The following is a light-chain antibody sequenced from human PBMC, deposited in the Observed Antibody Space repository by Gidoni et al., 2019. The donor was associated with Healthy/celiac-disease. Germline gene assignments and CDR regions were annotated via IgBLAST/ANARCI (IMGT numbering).Light chain of an antibody. CDR3: QQYNSYSPYS. CDR1: QSISSW. J-gene: IGKJ2*03. V-gene: IGKV1-5*03. CDR2: KAS. Sequence: DIQMTQSPSTLSASVGDRVTITCRARQSISSWLAWYQQKPGKAPKLLIYKASSLESGVPSRFSGSGSGTEFTLTIISLQPDDFATYYCQQYNSYSPYSFGQGTKLEIK.